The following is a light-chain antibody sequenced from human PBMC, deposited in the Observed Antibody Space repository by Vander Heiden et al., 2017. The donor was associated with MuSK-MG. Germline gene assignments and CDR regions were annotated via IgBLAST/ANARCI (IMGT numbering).Light chain of an antibody. CDR1: QRVSSY. Sequence: EIVLTQSPATLSLSPGERATLSCRASQRVSSYLAWYQQKPGQAPRLLIYDASNRATGIPARFSGSGSGTDFTLTISSLEPEDFAVYHCQQRSNWPRITFGPGTKVDIK. CDR3: QQRSNWPRIT. V-gene: IGKV3-11*01. CDR2: DAS. J-gene: IGKJ3*01.